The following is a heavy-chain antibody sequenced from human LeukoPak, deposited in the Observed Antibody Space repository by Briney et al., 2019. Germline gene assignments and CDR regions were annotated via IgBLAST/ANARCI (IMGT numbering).Heavy chain of an antibody. CDR3: ARGPYNWNYELDYKLDY. V-gene: IGHV1-69*13. CDR2: IIPIFGTA. J-gene: IGHJ4*02. Sequence: SVKVSCKASGGTFSSYAISWVRQAPGRGLEWMGGIIPIFGTADYAQKFQGRVTITADESTSTAYMELSSLRSEDTAVYYCARGPYNWNYELDYKLDYWGQGTLVTVSS. D-gene: IGHD1-7*01. CDR1: GGTFSSYA.